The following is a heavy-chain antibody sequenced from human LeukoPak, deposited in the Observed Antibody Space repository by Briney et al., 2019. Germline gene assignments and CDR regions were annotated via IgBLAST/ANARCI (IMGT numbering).Heavy chain of an antibody. CDR1: GGTFSSYA. D-gene: IGHD2-21*01. CDR2: IIPTFGTA. Sequence: SVKVSCKASGGTFSSYAISWVRQAPGEGLEWMARIIPTFGTATSAHNFQGIVTIPTDESTSTAYMELSSLRSEDTAVYYCARDRGVKDHYYYMDVWGKGTTVTVSS. V-gene: IGHV1-69*05. CDR3: ARDRGVKDHYYYMDV. J-gene: IGHJ6*03.